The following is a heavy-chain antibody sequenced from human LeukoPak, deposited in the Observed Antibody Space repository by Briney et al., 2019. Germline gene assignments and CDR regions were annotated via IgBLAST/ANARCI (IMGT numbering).Heavy chain of an antibody. CDR3: ARGRLGSTNWFDP. V-gene: IGHV1-18*01. D-gene: IGHD2-2*01. CDR2: ISAYNGNT. Sequence: GASVKVSCKASGYTFTTYGISWVRQAPGQGLEWMGWISAYNGNTNYARKLQGRGTMTTDTSTSTAYMERRSLRSDDTAVYYCARGRLGSTNWFDPWGQGTLVTVSS. CDR1: GYTFTTYG. J-gene: IGHJ5*02.